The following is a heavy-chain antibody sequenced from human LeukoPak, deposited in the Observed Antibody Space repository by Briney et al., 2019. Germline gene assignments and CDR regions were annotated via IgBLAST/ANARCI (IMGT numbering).Heavy chain of an antibody. J-gene: IGHJ4*02. Sequence: PGGSLRLSCAASGFIFSNAWMSWVRQAPGKRLEWVGRIKSKTDGGATDYAAPVKGRFTIPRDDSKNTLHLQMNSLKSEDTAVYFCTTGNYWGQGTLVTVSS. CDR1: GFIFSNAW. V-gene: IGHV3-15*01. CDR3: TTGNY. CDR2: IKSKTDGGAT.